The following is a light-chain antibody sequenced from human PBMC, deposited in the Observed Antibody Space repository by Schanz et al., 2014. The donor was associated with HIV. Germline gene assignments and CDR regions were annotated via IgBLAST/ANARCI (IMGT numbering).Light chain of an antibody. V-gene: IGKV3D-20*02. CDR2: DAS. J-gene: IGKJ4*01. CDR3: QQRSNWPPGLT. Sequence: ETVLTQSPGRLSLSPGERATLSCRASQSVGGSQLAWFQHKRGQAPRLLIHDASSRAAGIPARFSGSGSGTDFTLTISSLEPEDFAVYYCQQRSNWPPGLTFGGGTKVEMK. CDR1: QSVGGSQ.